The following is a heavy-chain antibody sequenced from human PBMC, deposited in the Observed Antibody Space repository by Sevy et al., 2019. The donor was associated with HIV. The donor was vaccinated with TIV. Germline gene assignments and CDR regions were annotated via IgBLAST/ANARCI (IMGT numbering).Heavy chain of an antibody. J-gene: IGHJ4*02. V-gene: IGHV3-7*01. Sequence: GGSLRLSCAASGFSFSSYWMTWFRQARGKELEWVANVNLDGSGKYYVDSVKGRFTISRANARNSLSLQMNSLRAEDTAVDNFARSVDYWGQGTLVTVSS. CDR3: ARSVDY. CDR1: GFSFSSYW. CDR2: VNLDGSGK.